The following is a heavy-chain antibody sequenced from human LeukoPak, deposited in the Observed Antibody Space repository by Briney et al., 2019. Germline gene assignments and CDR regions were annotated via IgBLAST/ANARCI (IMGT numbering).Heavy chain of an antibody. Sequence: SETLSLTCAVYGESLNYYYWSWIRQPPEKGLEWIGEVFDGKTTSYNPSLKSRVTISAVTSSNQFSLNLKSVTAADTAVYYCASGAWATRLHSWAQGTLVIVSS. CDR1: GESLNYYY. CDR2: VFDGKTT. J-gene: IGHJ4*02. V-gene: IGHV4-34*12. D-gene: IGHD5-24*01. CDR3: ASGAWATRLHS.